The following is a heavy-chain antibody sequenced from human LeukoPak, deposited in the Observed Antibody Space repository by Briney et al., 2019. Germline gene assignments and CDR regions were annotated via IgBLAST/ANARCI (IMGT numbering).Heavy chain of an antibody. J-gene: IGHJ3*02. CDR3: ARENSGSYSGDAFDI. V-gene: IGHV4-59*01. Sequence: KASETLSLTCTVSGGSISSYYWSWIRQPPGKGLEWIGYIYYSGSTNYNPSLKSRVTISVDTSKNQFSLKLSSVTAADTAVYYCARENSGSYSGDAFDIWGQGTMVTVSS. D-gene: IGHD1-26*01. CDR2: IYYSGST. CDR1: GGSISSYY.